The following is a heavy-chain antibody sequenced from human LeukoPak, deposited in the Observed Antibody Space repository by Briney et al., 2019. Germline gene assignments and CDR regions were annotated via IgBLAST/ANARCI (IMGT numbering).Heavy chain of an antibody. Sequence: GGSLRLSCAASVFIFSDYSMNGVRQAPGRGLAWVSAISSTSTYIKYAHSVKGRFTISSDNAKNSLYMQMNSLRAEDSAVYYCASVYCSGANCYSAFDYWGQGTLVTVSS. J-gene: IGHJ4*02. CDR2: ISSTSTYI. CDR1: VFIFSDYS. D-gene: IGHD2-15*01. V-gene: IGHV3-21*01. CDR3: ASVYCSGANCYSAFDY.